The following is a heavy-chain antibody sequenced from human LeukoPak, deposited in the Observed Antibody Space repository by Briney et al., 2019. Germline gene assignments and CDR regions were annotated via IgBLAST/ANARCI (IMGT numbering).Heavy chain of an antibody. Sequence: GGSLRLSCAASGFTFNAYIIHWVRQAPGKGLEWVALISYNGDDEYYAESVKGRFTISRDQSSNTVYLQMNSLRVEDTALYYCARDPYVRARMDVWGQGTTVTVSS. CDR3: ARDPYVRARMDV. D-gene: IGHD3-10*02. J-gene: IGHJ6*02. CDR2: ISYNGDDE. CDR1: GFTFNAYI. V-gene: IGHV3-30-3*01.